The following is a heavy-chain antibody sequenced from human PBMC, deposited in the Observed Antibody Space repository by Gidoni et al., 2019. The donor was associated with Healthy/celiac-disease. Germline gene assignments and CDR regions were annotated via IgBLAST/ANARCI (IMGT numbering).Heavy chain of an antibody. CDR2: IKSKTDGGTT. V-gene: IGHV3-15*01. Sequence: EVQLVESGGGVVKPGGSLRLSCAASGLTFSNPWMSWVRQAPGKGLEWVGRIKSKTDGGTTDYAAPVKGRFTISRDDSKNTLYLQMNSLKTEDTAVYYCTTDRWIQLWLSIDYWGQGTLVTVSS. CDR3: TTDRWIQLWLSIDY. J-gene: IGHJ4*02. D-gene: IGHD5-18*01. CDR1: GLTFSNPW.